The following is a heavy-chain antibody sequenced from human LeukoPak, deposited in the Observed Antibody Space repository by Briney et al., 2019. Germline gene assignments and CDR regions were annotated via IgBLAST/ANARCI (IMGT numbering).Heavy chain of an antibody. CDR2: IFHSGST. D-gene: IGHD3-22*01. Sequence: SETLSLTCTVSGYFISSGFYWGWIRQPPGKGLEWIGSIFHSGSTYSNPSLKSRVTISVDTSRNQFSLKLSSVTAADTGVYYCARAGRYYDSSGYEVVDYWGQGTLVTVSS. CDR1: GYFISSGFY. CDR3: ARAGRYYDSSGYEVVDY. V-gene: IGHV4-38-2*02. J-gene: IGHJ4*02.